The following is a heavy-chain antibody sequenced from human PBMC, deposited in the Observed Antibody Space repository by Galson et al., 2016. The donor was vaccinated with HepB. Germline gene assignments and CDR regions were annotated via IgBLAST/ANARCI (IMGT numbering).Heavy chain of an antibody. CDR1: GGFIRSSGYS. CDR3: ARVKGSGQDY. CDR2: IYYSGST. V-gene: IGHV4-30-2*01. Sequence: LSLTCAVSGGFIRSSGYSWSWIRQPPGKGLEWIGYIYYSGSTFYNPSLKSRVTISVDTSKNHFSLNLTSVTAADTAVYYCARVKGSGQDYWGQGTLVIVSS. J-gene: IGHJ4*02.